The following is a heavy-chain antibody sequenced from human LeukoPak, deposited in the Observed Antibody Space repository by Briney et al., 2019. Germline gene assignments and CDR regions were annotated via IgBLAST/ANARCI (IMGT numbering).Heavy chain of an antibody. CDR2: IYYSGST. Sequence: SETLSLTCTVSGGSTSGYYWSWIRQPPGKGPEWIGYIYYSGSTNYNPSLRSRVTISVDTSKNQFSLKMNSVTAADTAVYYCARLASSGWSHCDYWGQGTLVTVSS. V-gene: IGHV4-59*08. CDR3: ARLASSGWSHCDY. CDR1: GGSTSGYY. D-gene: IGHD6-19*01. J-gene: IGHJ4*02.